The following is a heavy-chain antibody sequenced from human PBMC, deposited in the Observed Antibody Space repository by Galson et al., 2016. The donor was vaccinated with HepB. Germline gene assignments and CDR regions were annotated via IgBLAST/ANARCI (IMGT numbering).Heavy chain of an antibody. D-gene: IGHD5-18*01. CDR2: ISYDGSQE. Sequence: SLRLSCAASGFTFNIFGMHWVRQAPGKGLEWVAVISYDGSQEYYADSVKGRFTISRDNSKNTLYLQMNSLRAEDTAVYYCARVEVDTAMDYYFDYWGQGTLVTGSS. V-gene: IGHV3-30*03. J-gene: IGHJ4*02. CDR3: ARVEVDTAMDYYFDY. CDR1: GFTFNIFG.